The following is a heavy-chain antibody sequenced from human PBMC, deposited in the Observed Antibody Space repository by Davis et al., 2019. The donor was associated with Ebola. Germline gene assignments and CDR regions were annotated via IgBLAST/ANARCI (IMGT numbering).Heavy chain of an antibody. Sequence: ASVKVSCKASGYTFTSYYMHCVRQPPGQGLEWLGLINPSGGSTSYAQKFQGRVTMTRDTSTSTVYVELSSLRSEDTAVYYCARVRKYSSSSGSFDYWGQGTLVTVSS. CDR1: GYTFTSYY. V-gene: IGHV1-46*01. CDR2: INPSGGST. CDR3: ARVRKYSSSSGSFDY. J-gene: IGHJ4*02. D-gene: IGHD6-6*01.